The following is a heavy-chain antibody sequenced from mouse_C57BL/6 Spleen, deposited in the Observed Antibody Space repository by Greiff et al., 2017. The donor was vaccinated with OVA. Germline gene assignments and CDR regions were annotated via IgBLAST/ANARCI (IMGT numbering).Heavy chain of an antibody. V-gene: IGHV5-16*01. D-gene: IGHD1-1*01. CDR3: ARGPIYYYGSSPDFDY. J-gene: IGHJ2*01. CDR1: GFTFSDYY. Sequence: EVHLVESEGGLVQPGSSMKLSCTASGFTFSDYYMAWVRQVPEKGLEWVANINYDGSSTYYLDSLKSRFIISRDNAKNILYLQMSSLKSEDTATYYCARGPIYYYGSSPDFDYWGQGTTLTVSS. CDR2: INYDGSST.